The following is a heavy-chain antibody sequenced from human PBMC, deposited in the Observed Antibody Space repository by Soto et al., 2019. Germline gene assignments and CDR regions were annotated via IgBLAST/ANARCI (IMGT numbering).Heavy chain of an antibody. CDR3: ARALLRWDYYYYYGMDV. V-gene: IGHV1-8*01. CDR1: GYTFTSYD. D-gene: IGHD4-17*01. CDR2: MNPNSGNT. Sequence: QVQLVQSGAEVKKPGASVKVSCKASGYTFTSYDINWVRQATGQGLEWMGWMNPNSGNTGYAQKFQGRVTMTRNTSISTAHMELSSLRSEDTAVYYCARALLRWDYYYYYGMDVWCQGTTVTVSS. J-gene: IGHJ6*02.